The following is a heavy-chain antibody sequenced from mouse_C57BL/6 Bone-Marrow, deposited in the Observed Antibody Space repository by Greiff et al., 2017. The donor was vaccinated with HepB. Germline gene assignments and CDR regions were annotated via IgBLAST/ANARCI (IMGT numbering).Heavy chain of an antibody. CDR2: IDPENGDT. CDR1: GFNIKDDY. V-gene: IGHV14-4*01. CDR3: TTAYYSNYVGY. D-gene: IGHD2-5*01. J-gene: IGHJ2*01. Sequence: EVMLVESGAELVRPGASVKLSCTASGFNIKDDYMHWVKQRPEQGLEWIGWIDPENGDTEYASKFQGKATITADTSSKPAYLQLSSLTSEDTAVYYCTTAYYSNYVGYWGQGTTLTVSS.